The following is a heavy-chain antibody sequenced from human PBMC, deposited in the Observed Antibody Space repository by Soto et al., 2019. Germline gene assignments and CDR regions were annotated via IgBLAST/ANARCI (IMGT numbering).Heavy chain of an antibody. D-gene: IGHD6-13*01. CDR2: ISGSGGST. CDR1: GFTFSSYA. Sequence: EVQLLESGGGLVQPGGSLRLSCAASGFTFSSYAMSWVRQAPGKGLEWVSAISGSGGSTYYADSVKGRFTISRDNSKXXXXXXXXXXXXXXXXXXXXAXXXXXXXSWFEFDYWGQGTLVTVSS. V-gene: IGHV3-23*01. CDR3: AXXXXXXXSWFEFDY. J-gene: IGHJ4*02.